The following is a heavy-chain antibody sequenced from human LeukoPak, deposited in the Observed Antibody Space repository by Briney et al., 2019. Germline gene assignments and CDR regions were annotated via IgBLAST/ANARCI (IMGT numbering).Heavy chain of an antibody. CDR2: IWYDGSNK. D-gene: IGHD1-1*01. J-gene: IGHJ6*02. Sequence: GGSLRLSCAASGFTFSSYGMHWVRQAPGKGLEWVAVIWYDGSNKYYADSVKGRFTISRDNSKNTLYLQMNSLRAEDTAVYYCARDQWNYYYYYGMDVWGQGTTVTVSS. V-gene: IGHV3-33*01. CDR3: ARDQWNYYYYYGMDV. CDR1: GFTFSSYG.